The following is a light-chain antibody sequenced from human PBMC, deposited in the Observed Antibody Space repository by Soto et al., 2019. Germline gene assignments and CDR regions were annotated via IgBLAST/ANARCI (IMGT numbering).Light chain of an antibody. V-gene: IGKV1-5*03. CDR2: KAS. J-gene: IGKJ1*01. Sequence: DIQMTQSPSTLSASVGDRVTITCRASQNIDTWLAWYQQQPGKAPKLLIYKASILENGVPSRFSGSGSGTEFTLTINSLQPDDFATYYCQHYNNLRTFVPVTKV. CDR1: QNIDTW. CDR3: QHYNNLRT.